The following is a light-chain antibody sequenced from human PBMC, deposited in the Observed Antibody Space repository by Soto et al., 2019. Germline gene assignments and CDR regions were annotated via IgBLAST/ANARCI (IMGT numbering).Light chain of an antibody. Sequence: EIVLTQSPATLSLSPGERATLSCRASQSVSTSLAWYQQKPGQAPRLLIYDASNRATGIPARFFGSGSGTDFTLTISSLEPEDFAVYYCQQRSIWPPGWTFGQGTKVEIK. CDR2: DAS. CDR1: QSVSTS. CDR3: QQRSIWPPGWT. J-gene: IGKJ1*01. V-gene: IGKV3-11*01.